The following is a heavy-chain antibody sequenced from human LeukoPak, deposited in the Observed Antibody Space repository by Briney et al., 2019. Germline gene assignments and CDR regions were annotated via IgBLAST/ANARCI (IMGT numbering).Heavy chain of an antibody. V-gene: IGHV3-33*01. CDR2: IWYDGSNK. CDR3: ARDHLLGITMVRGAPAGYYYYGMDV. Sequence: GGSLRLSCAASGFTFSSYGMHWVRQAPGKGLEWVAVIWYDGSNKYYADSVKGRFTISRDNSKNTLYLQMNSLRAEDTAVYYCARDHLLGITMVRGAPAGYYYYGMDVWDQGTTVTVSS. D-gene: IGHD3-10*01. CDR1: GFTFSSYG. J-gene: IGHJ6*02.